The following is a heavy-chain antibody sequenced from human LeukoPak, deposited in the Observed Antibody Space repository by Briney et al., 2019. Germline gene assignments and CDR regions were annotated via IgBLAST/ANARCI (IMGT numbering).Heavy chain of an antibody. CDR2: ISGSGGST. CDR1: GFTFSSYA. V-gene: IGHV3-23*01. D-gene: IGHD4-17*01. CDR3: AKGDDYGDYVGGLFDY. J-gene: IGHJ4*02. Sequence: PGGSLRLSCAASGFTFSSYAMSWVRQAPGKGLEWVSAISGSGGSTYYADSVKGRFTISRDNSKNTLYLQMNSLRAEDTAVYYCAKGDDYGDYVGGLFDYWGQGTLVTVSS.